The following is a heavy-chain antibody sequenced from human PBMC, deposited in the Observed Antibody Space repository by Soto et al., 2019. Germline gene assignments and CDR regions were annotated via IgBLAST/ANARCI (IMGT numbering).Heavy chain of an antibody. J-gene: IGHJ6*02. V-gene: IGHV4-30-4*01. CDR1: GDSINSGDYY. D-gene: IGHD3-10*01. Sequence: PSETLSLTCSVSGDSINSGDYYWSWIRQAPGKGLEWIGYIYYSGSTYYNPSLKSRGTISVDTSKNQFSLKLSSVTAADTALYYCARERSINMVRGVIHYYYGLDVWGQGTTVTVSS. CDR3: ARERSINMVRGVIHYYYGLDV. CDR2: IYYSGST.